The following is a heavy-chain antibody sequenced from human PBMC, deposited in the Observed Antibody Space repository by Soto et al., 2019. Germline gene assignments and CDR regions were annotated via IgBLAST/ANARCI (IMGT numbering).Heavy chain of an antibody. Sequence: QLQLQESGPGLVKPSETLSLTCTVSGGSISSSSYYWGWIRQPPGKGLEWIGSIYYSGSTYYNPSLQSRVTISVDTSKNQFSLKLSSVAAADTAVYYCARQGGGYYYDSSGYLLGYFQHWGQGTLVTVSS. CDR1: GGSISSSSYY. CDR2: IYYSGST. J-gene: IGHJ1*01. V-gene: IGHV4-39*01. CDR3: ARQGGGYYYDSSGYLLGYFQH. D-gene: IGHD3-22*01.